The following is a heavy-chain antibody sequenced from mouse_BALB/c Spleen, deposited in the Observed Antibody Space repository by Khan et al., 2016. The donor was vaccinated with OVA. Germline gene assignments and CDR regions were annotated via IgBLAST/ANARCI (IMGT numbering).Heavy chain of an antibody. CDR3: TRSGYGAFAY. D-gene: IGHD1-1*02. CDR1: GYTFTSYY. V-gene: IGHV1S81*02. CDR2: INPSNGGT. Sequence: QVQLQQSGAELVKPGASVRLSCKASGYTFTSYYLYWVKQRPGHGLEWIGDINPSNGGTNFNENLKTKATLTVDKSSSTAYMQLSSLTSEDSAVYYGTRSGYGAFAYWGQGTLVTVSA. J-gene: IGHJ3*01.